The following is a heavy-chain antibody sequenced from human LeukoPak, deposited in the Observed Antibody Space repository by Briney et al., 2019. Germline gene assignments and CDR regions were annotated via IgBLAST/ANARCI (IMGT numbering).Heavy chain of an antibody. Sequence: PGGSLRLSCAASGFTFDDSAMHWVRQAPGKGLEWVSGISWNSGSIGYADSVKGRFTISRDNAKNSLYLQMNSLRAEDTALYYCAKGPTIAVAADWYFDLWGRGTLVTVSS. D-gene: IGHD6-19*01. V-gene: IGHV3-9*01. CDR1: GFTFDDSA. CDR2: ISWNSGSI. J-gene: IGHJ2*01. CDR3: AKGPTIAVAADWYFDL.